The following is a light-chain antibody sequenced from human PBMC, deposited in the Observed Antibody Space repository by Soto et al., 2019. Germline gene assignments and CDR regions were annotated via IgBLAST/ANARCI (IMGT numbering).Light chain of an antibody. J-gene: IGKJ3*01. V-gene: IGKV1-39*01. CDR1: QSISSY. CDR3: QQTYSGFS. CDR2: AAS. Sequence: DIQMTQSPSSLSAFVGDRVTLTCRASQSISSYLSWYQKKPGKAPEVLIYAASYLQTGVPSRFSGRGSGTDFTLTIDSLQPEDIATYYCQQTYSGFSFGPGTKVDIK.